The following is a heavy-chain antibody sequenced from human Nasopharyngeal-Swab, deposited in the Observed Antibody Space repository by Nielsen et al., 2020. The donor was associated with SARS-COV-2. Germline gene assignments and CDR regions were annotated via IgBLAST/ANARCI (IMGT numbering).Heavy chain of an antibody. J-gene: IGHJ4*02. V-gene: IGHV1-18*01. Sequence: ASVTVSCKASGYIFTSYDISWVRQARGQGLEWMGWIGAYNGNTNYAQKFQDRVTMTTDTSTSTVYMELRSLRSDDTAVYYCARHGVAEDYWGQGTLVTVSS. CDR3: ARHGVAEDY. CDR1: GYIFTSYD. CDR2: IGAYNGNT. D-gene: IGHD3-3*01.